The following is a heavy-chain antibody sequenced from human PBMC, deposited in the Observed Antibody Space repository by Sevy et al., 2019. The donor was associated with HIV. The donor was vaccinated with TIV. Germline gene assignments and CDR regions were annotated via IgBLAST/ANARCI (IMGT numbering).Heavy chain of an antibody. Sequence: ASVKVSSKASGGTFDTYSISWVRQAPGQGPEWMGGITPFFGSANYAQKFQGRLTITADQSPSTAYLELSNLRSEDTAVYYCARDRDITFGGGDAFDIWGQGTMVTVSS. CDR2: ITPFFGSA. V-gene: IGHV1-69*13. J-gene: IGHJ3*02. D-gene: IGHD3-16*01. CDR1: GGTFDTYS. CDR3: ARDRDITFGGGDAFDI.